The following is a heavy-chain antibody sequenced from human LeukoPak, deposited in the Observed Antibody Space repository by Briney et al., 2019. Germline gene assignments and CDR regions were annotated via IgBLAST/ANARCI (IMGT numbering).Heavy chain of an antibody. J-gene: IGHJ6*03. D-gene: IGHD6-19*01. CDR3: ARLTPGIAVAGTQYYYYYMDV. V-gene: IGHV4-34*01. CDR2: INHSGST. CDR1: GGSFSGYY. Sequence: SETLSLTCAVYGGSFSGYYWSWIRQPPGKGLEWIGEINHSGSTNYNPSLKSRVTISVDTSKNQFSLKLSSVTAADTAVYYCARLTPGIAVAGTQYYYYYMDVWGKGTTVTISS.